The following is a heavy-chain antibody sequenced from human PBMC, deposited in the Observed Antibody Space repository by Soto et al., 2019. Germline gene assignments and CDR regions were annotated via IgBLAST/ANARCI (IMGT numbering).Heavy chain of an antibody. D-gene: IGHD2-21*02. CDR1: GGSISGFY. Sequence: QVQLQESGPGLVKPSETLSLTCTISGGSISGFYWGWIRQPPGKGLEWIGNIYYSGSANYDPSLRSRVTISLNTSTNQFSLNLNSVTAADTAIYYCARWTYCGGDCYWLDFWGQGTLVTVSS. CDR3: ARWTYCGGDCYWLDF. J-gene: IGHJ4*02. V-gene: IGHV4-59*01. CDR2: IYYSGSA.